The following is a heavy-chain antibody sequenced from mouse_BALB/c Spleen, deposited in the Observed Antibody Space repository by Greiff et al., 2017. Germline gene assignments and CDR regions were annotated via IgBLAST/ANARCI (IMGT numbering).Heavy chain of an antibody. D-gene: IGHD2-1*01. CDR1: GFSLTGYG. Sequence: VQLKESGPGLVAPSQSLSITCTVSGFSLTGYGVNWVRQPPGKGLEWLGMIWGDGSTDYNSALKSRLSISKDNSKSQVFLKMNSLQTDDTARYYCARHYGNYLYFDYWGQGTTLTVSS. J-gene: IGHJ2*01. V-gene: IGHV2-6-7*01. CDR2: IWGDGST. CDR3: ARHYGNYLYFDY.